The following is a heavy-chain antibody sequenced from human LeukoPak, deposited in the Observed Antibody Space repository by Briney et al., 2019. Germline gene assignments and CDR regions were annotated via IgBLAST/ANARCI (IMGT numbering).Heavy chain of an antibody. J-gene: IGHJ4*02. CDR1: GFSFSSYS. D-gene: IGHD3-16*01. CDR2: VSISSTST. V-gene: IGHV3-48*02. Sequence: PGGSLRLSCAASGFSFSSYSMNWVRQAPGKGLEWVSYVSISSTSTYYADSVKGRFTISRDNAKNPLYLQMNSLRDEDTAVYYCARDHNYALDYWGQGTLVTVSS. CDR3: ARDHNYALDY.